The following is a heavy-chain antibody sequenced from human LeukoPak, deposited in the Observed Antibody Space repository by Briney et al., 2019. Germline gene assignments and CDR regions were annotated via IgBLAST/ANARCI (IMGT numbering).Heavy chain of an antibody. CDR1: GYTFSGYD. V-gene: IGHV1-46*01. CDR2: INPSGGST. CDR3: ARGRGAVAGTYYYYYYMDV. J-gene: IGHJ6*03. D-gene: IGHD6-19*01. Sequence: ASVKVSCKASGYTFSGYDMHWVRQAPGQGLEWMGIINPSGGSTSYAQKFQGRVTITADESTSTAYMELSSLRSEDTAVYYCARGRGAVAGTYYYYYYMDVWGKGTTVTISS.